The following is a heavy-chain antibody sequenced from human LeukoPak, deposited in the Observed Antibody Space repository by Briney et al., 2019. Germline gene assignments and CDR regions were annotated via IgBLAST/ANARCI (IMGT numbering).Heavy chain of an antibody. CDR2: IYFSGST. CDR3: ARANSPRDFQH. V-gene: IGHV4-59*01. D-gene: IGHD3-10*01. J-gene: IGHJ1*01. Sequence: SETLSLTCTVSDDSIGNYYWSWIRQSPGKGLEWIGYIYFSGSTNYNPSLKRRVTMSVVTSKNQFSLRLTSVTATDTAVYYCARANSPRDFQHWGQGTLVTVSS. CDR1: DDSIGNYY.